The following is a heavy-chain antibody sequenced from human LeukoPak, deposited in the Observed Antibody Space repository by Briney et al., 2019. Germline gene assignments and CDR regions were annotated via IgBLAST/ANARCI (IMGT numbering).Heavy chain of an antibody. CDR1: GGSISSSSYY. V-gene: IGHV4-39*01. CDR2: IYYSGST. D-gene: IGHD3-22*01. J-gene: IGHJ4*02. Sequence: PSETLSLTCTVSGGSISSSSYYWGWIRQPPGKGLEWVGSIYYSGSTYYTPSLKSRVTISADTSKNQFSLKLSSVTAADTAVYYCARQYPPGYYDTSGYFDYWGRGTLVTVSS. CDR3: ARQYPPGYYDTSGYFDY.